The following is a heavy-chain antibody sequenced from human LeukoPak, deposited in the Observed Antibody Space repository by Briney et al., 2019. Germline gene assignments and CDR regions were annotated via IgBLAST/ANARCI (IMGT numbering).Heavy chain of an antibody. CDR1: GSSISSYY. J-gene: IGHJ3*02. D-gene: IGHD4-23*01. V-gene: IGHV4-59*01. Sequence: PSETLSLTCTVSGSSISSYYWSWIRQPPGKGLEWIGYIYYSGSTNYNPSLKSRVTISIDTSKKQFSLKLSSVTAADTAVYYCARDLRRASLGGNSRGVFDIWGQGTMVTVSS. CDR2: IYYSGST. CDR3: ARDLRRASLGGNSRGVFDI.